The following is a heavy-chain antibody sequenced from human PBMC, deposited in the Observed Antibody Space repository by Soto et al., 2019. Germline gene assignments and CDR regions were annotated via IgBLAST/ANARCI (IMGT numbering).Heavy chain of an antibody. J-gene: IGHJ5*02. Sequence: EASVKVSCKASGYTFTSYGISWVRQAPGQGLEWMGWISAYNGNTNYAQKLQGRVTMTTDTSTSTAYMELRSLRSDDTAVYYCARVKTSGYHNWFDPWGQGTLVTVSS. V-gene: IGHV1-18*01. D-gene: IGHD3-22*01. CDR3: ARVKTSGYHNWFDP. CDR1: GYTFTSYG. CDR2: ISAYNGNT.